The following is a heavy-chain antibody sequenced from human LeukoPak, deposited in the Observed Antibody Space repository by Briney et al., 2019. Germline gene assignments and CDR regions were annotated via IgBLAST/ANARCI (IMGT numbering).Heavy chain of an antibody. V-gene: IGHV4-28*01. CDR1: GYSISSSNW. CDR2: IYYSGTT. D-gene: IGHD6-19*01. Sequence: SGTLSLTCAVSGYSISSSNWWGWIRQPPGKGLEWIGYIYYSGTTYYNPSLKSRVTMSVDTSKNQFSLKLSSVTAVDTAVYYCARTDRQWSSVDPWGQGTLVTASS. J-gene: IGHJ5*02. CDR3: ARTDRQWSSVDP.